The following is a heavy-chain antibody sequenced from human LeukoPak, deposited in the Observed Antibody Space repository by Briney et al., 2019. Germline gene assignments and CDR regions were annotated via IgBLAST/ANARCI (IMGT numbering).Heavy chain of an antibody. D-gene: IGHD3-16*02. CDR2: INHSGST. CDR1: GGSFSGYY. Sequence: PSETLSLTCAVYGGSFSGYYWSWIRQPPGKGLEWIGEINHSGSTNYNPSLKSRVTISVDTSKNQFSLKLSSVTAADTAVYYCARVGSYRYYFDYWGQGTLVTVPS. J-gene: IGHJ4*02. CDR3: ARVGSYRYYFDY. V-gene: IGHV4-34*01.